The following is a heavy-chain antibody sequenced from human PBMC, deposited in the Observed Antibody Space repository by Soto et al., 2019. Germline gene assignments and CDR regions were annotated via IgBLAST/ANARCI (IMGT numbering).Heavy chain of an antibody. D-gene: IGHD2-15*01. CDR2: INHSGST. Sequence: SETLSLTCAVYGGSFRGYYWSWIRQPPGKGLEWIGEINHSGSTNYNPSLKSRVTISVDTSKNQFSLKLSSVTAADTAVYYCARGGYCSGGSCHVGYYMDVWGKGTTVTVSS. J-gene: IGHJ6*03. CDR3: ARGGYCSGGSCHVGYYMDV. V-gene: IGHV4-34*01. CDR1: GGSFRGYY.